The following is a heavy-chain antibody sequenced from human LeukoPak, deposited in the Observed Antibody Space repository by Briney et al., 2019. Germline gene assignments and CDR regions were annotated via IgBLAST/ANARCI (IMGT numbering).Heavy chain of an antibody. CDR3: SRFTYSSLYSYYYKDV. CDR2: IRSKPYGGTA. J-gene: IGHJ6*03. Sequence: GGSLRLSCTTSGFTFGDYAMTWVRQAPGKGLEWVGFIRSKPYGGTAEYAASMEGRFTISRDDSKSIAYLQMNSLKTEDTAVSYCSRFTYSSLYSYYYKDVWGKGTTVTVSS. V-gene: IGHV3-49*04. CDR1: GFTFGDYA. D-gene: IGHD4-11*01.